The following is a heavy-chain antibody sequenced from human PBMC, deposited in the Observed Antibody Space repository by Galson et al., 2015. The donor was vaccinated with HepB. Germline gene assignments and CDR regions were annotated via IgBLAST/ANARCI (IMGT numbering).Heavy chain of an antibody. Sequence: SLRLSCAAPEFTFRNYEMNWVRQAPGKGLQWVSYISSSSSSIYYADSVRGRFTISRDNAKKSLYLQMNSLRVGDTAVYYCARVIRHFDLWGRGTLVTFSS. J-gene: IGHJ2*01. CDR3: ARVIRHFDL. CDR2: ISSSSSSI. V-gene: IGHV3-48*03. CDR1: EFTFRNYE. D-gene: IGHD3-16*01.